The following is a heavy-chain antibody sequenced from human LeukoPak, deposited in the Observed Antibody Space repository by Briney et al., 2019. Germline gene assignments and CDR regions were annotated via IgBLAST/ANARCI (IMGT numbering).Heavy chain of an antibody. V-gene: IGHV4-38-2*02. J-gene: IGHJ4*02. CDR1: GYSISSGYY. D-gene: IGHD3-22*01. CDR2: IYHSGST. Sequence: SETLSLTCTVSGYSISSGYYWGWIRQPPGNGLEWIGNIYHSGSTYYNPSLKSRVTISVDTSKNQFSLKLSSVTAADTAVYYCTRPYYYDSSGSPDYWGQGTLVTVSS. CDR3: TRPYYYDSSGSPDY.